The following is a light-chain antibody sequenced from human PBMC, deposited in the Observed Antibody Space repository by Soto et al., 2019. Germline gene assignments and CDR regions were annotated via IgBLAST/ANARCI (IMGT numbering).Light chain of an antibody. CDR1: SSNIGKNA. CDR3: GAWDDSLSGLV. CDR2: SDD. Sequence: QSALTQPPSASATPGQRVIISCSGSSSNIGKNAVKWYQQFPGTAPKLLIHSDDQRPSGVPDRFSGSKSGTSASLTISGLQSEDEAHYYCGAWDDSLSGLVFGGGTKVT. V-gene: IGLV1-44*01. J-gene: IGLJ3*02.